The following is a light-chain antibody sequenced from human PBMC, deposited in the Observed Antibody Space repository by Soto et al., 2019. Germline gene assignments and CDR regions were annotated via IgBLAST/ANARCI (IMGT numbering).Light chain of an antibody. CDR2: GVT. CDR1: HNDIGTYDY. J-gene: IGLJ1*01. V-gene: IGLV2-14*03. CDR3: SSLTSNRIYV. Sequence: QSVLTQPTSVSGSPGQSITISCTGNHNDIGTYDYVSWYQQHPGRAPRLLIHGVTTRPSGISGRFSASKSGLTASLTISGLQPEDVADYYCSSLTSNRIYVFGPGTKVTVL.